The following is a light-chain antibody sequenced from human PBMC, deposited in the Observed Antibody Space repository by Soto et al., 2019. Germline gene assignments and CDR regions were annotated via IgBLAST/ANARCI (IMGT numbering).Light chain of an antibody. V-gene: IGKV1-9*01. CDR3: QQVESYPST. J-gene: IGKJ4*01. CDR1: QSISSF. Sequence: IQLTQTPSSLSSSLGDRATITCRASQSISSFLAWYQQKPGQAPKLLIYAASSRPSGIPSRFSGSGFGTDFTLTITSLQPEDFAVYYCQQVESYPSTFGGGTKVEMK. CDR2: AAS.